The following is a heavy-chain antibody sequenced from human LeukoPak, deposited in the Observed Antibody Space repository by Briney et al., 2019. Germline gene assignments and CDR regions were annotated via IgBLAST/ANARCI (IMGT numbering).Heavy chain of an antibody. CDR3: AKDPPAGYCTNGVCHDY. V-gene: IGHV3-23*01. Sequence: PGGSLRLSCAASGFTFSSYAMSWVRQAPGKGLEWVSAISGSGGSTYYADSVKGRFTISRENSKNTLYLQMNSLRAEDTAVYYCAKDPPAGYCTNGVCHDYWGQGTLVTVSS. CDR1: GFTFSSYA. D-gene: IGHD2-8*01. J-gene: IGHJ4*02. CDR2: ISGSGGST.